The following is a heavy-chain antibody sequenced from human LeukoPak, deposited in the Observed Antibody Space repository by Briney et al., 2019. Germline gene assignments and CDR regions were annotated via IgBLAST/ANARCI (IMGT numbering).Heavy chain of an antibody. Sequence: GGPLRLSCAASGFTFSSYSMNWVRQSPGEALEWASSISRSSSYIYYAESVKGRFTTSRDNVKNSLYQQMNSLRAEDTAVYYCARDTSGSSSLFDYWGQGTLVTVSS. J-gene: IGHJ4*02. D-gene: IGHD6-6*01. V-gene: IGHV3-21*01. CDR2: ISRSSSYI. CDR1: GFTFSSYS. CDR3: ARDTSGSSSLFDY.